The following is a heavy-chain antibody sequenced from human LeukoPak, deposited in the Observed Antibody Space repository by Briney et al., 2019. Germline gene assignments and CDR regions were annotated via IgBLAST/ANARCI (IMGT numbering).Heavy chain of an antibody. CDR3: ARGHCSSTSCYGGGFDY. V-gene: IGHV1-18*01. CDR2: ISAYNGNT. Sequence: ASVKVSCKASGYTFTSYGISWVRQAPGQGLEWMGWISAYNGNTNYAQKLQGRVTMTTDTSTSTAYMELRSLRSDDTAVYYCARGHCSSTSCYGGGFDYWGQGTLVTVSS. D-gene: IGHD2-2*01. J-gene: IGHJ4*02. CDR1: GYTFTSYG.